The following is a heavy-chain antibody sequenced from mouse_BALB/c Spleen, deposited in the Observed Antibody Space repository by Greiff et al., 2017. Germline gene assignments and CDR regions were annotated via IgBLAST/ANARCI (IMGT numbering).Heavy chain of an antibody. J-gene: IGHJ4*01. CDR2: ISYSGST. CDR3: ARCLNSLMDY. CDR1: GYSITSDYA. V-gene: IGHV3-2*02. D-gene: IGHD4-1*02. Sequence: VQLKESGPGLVKPSQSLSLTCTVTGYSITSDYAWNWIRQFPGNKLEWMGYISYSGSTSYNPSLKSRISITRDTSKNQFFLQLNSVTTEDTATYYCARCLNSLMDYWGQGTSVTVSS.